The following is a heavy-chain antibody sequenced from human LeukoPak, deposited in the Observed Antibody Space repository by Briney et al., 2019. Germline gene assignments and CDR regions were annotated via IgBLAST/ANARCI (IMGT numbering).Heavy chain of an antibody. Sequence: PSETLSLTCAVYGGSFSNYYWSWIRQPPGKGLEWIGEINHSGSTNCNPSLKSRVTISVDTSKNQFSLKLSSVTAADTAVYYCARESVVVVVAYLGYYYMDVWGKGTTVTVSS. V-gene: IGHV4-34*01. CDR1: GGSFSNYY. D-gene: IGHD2-15*01. CDR2: INHSGST. J-gene: IGHJ6*03. CDR3: ARESVVVVVAYLGYYYMDV.